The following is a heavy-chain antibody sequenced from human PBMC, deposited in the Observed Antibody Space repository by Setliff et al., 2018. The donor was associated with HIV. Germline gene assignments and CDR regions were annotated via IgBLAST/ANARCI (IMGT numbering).Heavy chain of an antibody. D-gene: IGHD6-13*01. CDR2: IYSNGST. CDR1: GGSITSGSHY. J-gene: IGHJ3*02. Sequence: PSETLSLTCAVSGGSITSGSHYWTWIRQPAGKGLEWLGHIYSNGSTNYNPSLKSRVTISGDTSKNQFSLKLSSVTAADTDVYYCARQSRWDEPFDIWGQGTMVTVSS. CDR3: ARQSRWDEPFDI. V-gene: IGHV4-61*09.